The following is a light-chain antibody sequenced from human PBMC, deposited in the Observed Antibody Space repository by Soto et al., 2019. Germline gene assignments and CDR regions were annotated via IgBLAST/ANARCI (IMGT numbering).Light chain of an antibody. V-gene: IGKV1-33*01. CDR2: DTT. CDR3: QQYVNLPYT. CDR1: QDLTNF. Sequence: DIQMTQSPTSLAASVGDRVTITCQASQDLTNFLNWYQQKPGEAPKLLIYDTTTLEEGVPSRFSGGGSGTDFTFTIHGLQPEDAAIYSCQQYVNLPYTFGQGTKLEIK. J-gene: IGKJ2*01.